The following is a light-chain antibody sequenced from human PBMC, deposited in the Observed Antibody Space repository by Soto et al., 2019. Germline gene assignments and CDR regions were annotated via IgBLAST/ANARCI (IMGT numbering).Light chain of an antibody. Sequence: QSALTQPDSVSGSPGQWITISCTGTSSDVGGYNYVSWYQQHPGKAPKLMIYDVSNRPSGVSNRFSGSKSGNTASLTISGLHAEDAADYYCSSYTSSSTYVFGTGTKLTVL. CDR3: SSYTSSSTYV. CDR2: DVS. V-gene: IGLV2-14*01. J-gene: IGLJ1*01. CDR1: SSDVGGYNY.